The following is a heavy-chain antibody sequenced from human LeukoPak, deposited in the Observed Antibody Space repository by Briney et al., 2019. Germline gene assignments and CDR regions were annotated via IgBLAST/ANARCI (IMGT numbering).Heavy chain of an antibody. CDR1: GINFSGYS. V-gene: IGHV3-48*02. CDR2: ISGSSRTI. D-gene: IGHD3-22*01. J-gene: IGHJ6*02. Sequence: GGSLRLSCAASGINFSGYSMHWVRQAPGKGLEWVSYISGSSRTIYYADSVKGRFTISRDNAKNSLHLQINSLRDEDTAVYYCAIRGYYDTTYAYDYHAMDVWGQGTAVTVSS. CDR3: AIRGYYDTTYAYDYHAMDV.